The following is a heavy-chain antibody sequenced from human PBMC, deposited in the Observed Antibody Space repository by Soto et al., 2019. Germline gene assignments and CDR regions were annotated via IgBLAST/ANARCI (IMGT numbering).Heavy chain of an antibody. CDR2: INHSGST. D-gene: IGHD4-17*01. V-gene: IGHV4-34*01. J-gene: IGHJ4*02. Sequence: SETLSLTCAVYGGPFSDYYWSWIRQSPGKGLEWIGEINHSGSTNYNPSLKSRVIISVDTSKNQFSLKLSSVTAADTAVYYCARGDYGGNSDDDWGRGTLVTVSS. CDR3: ARGDYGGNSDDD. CDR1: GGPFSDYY.